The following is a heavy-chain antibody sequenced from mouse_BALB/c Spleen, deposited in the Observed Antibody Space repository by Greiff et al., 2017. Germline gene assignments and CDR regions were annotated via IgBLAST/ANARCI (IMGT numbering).Heavy chain of an antibody. CDR3: ASLLTTVVGDYAMDY. Sequence: VQLQQSGAELVRPGTSVKVSCKASGYAFTNYLIEWVKQRPGQGLEWIGVINPGSGGTNYNEKFKGKATLTADKSSSTAYMQLSSLTSDDSAVYFCASLLTTVVGDYAMDYWGQGTSVTVSS. D-gene: IGHD1-1*01. CDR1: GYAFTNYL. J-gene: IGHJ4*01. CDR2: INPGSGGT. V-gene: IGHV1-54*01.